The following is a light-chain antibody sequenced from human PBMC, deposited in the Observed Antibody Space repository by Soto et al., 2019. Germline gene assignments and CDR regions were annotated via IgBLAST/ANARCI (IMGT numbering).Light chain of an antibody. V-gene: IGKV3-11*01. J-gene: IGKJ5*01. CDR3: QQRSNWV. Sequence: EIVLTQSPATLSVSPGERVTLSCRASQSVSDNLAWYQQKPGQAPRLLIYGASSRATDVPDRFSASGSGTDFTLTISSLEPEDFAVYYCQQRSNWVFGQGTRLEIK. CDR2: GAS. CDR1: QSVSDN.